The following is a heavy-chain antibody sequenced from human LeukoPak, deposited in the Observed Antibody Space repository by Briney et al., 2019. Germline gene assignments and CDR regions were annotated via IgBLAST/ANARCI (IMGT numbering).Heavy chain of an antibody. CDR2: IYTSGST. D-gene: IGHD3-10*01. J-gene: IGHJ4*02. V-gene: IGHV4-61*02. CDR3: ARESSYYYGSGSYYAAYFDY. CDR1: GGPISSGGYS. Sequence: PSQTLSLTCAVSGGPISSGGYSWSWIRQPPGKGLEWIGRIYTSGSTNYNPSLKSRVTMSVDTSKNQFSLKLSSVTAADTAVYYCARESSYYYGSGSYYAAYFDYWGQGTLVTVSS.